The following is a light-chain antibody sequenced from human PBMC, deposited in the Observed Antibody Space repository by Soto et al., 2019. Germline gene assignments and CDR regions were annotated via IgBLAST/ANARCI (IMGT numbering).Light chain of an antibody. CDR2: DAS. CDR1: QSIGSSY. V-gene: IGKV3-11*01. Sequence: EILLTQSPGTLSLSPEERATLSCRASQSIGSSYLASYQQKPGQAPRLLIYDASNRATGIPASFSGSGSGTDFTLTISSLETEDFAVYYCQQRSSWPPITFGQGTRLEIK. CDR3: QQRSSWPPIT. J-gene: IGKJ5*01.